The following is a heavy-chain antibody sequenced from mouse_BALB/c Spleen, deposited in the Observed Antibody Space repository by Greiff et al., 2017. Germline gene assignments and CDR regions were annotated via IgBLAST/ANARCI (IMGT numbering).Heavy chain of an antibody. V-gene: IGHV1-7*01. CDR2: INPSTGYT. CDR3: ARGGNYDY. J-gene: IGHJ2*01. CDR1: GYTFTSYW. Sequence: QVQLKQSGAELAKPGASVKMSCKASGYTFTSYWMHWVKQRPGQGLEWIGYINPSTGYTEYNQKFKDKATLTADKSSSTAYMQLSSLTSEDSAVYYCARGGNYDYWGQGTTLTVSS.